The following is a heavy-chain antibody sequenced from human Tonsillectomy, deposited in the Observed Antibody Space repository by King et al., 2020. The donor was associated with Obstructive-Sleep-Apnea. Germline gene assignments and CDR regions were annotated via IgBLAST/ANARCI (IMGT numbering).Heavy chain of an antibody. CDR1: GGSISSYY. CDR3: ARQPRSDCSSTSCYDDAFDI. Sequence: VQLQESGPGLLKPSETLSLTCTVSGGSISSYYWSWIRQPPGKVLWWVGDIYYSGRTNYNSSLKGRVTISVDTSKNQFYLKLSSVTAADTSVYYCARQPRSDCSSTSCYDDAFDIWGQGTMVTVSS. D-gene: IGHD2-2*01. V-gene: IGHV4-59*08. CDR2: IYYSGRT. J-gene: IGHJ3*02.